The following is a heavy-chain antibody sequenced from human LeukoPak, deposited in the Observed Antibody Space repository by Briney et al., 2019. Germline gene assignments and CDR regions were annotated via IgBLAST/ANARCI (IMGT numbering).Heavy chain of an antibody. CDR1: GYSISSGFY. J-gene: IGHJ4*02. CDR3: ARTRYYYNSRSYGAPYYFDY. D-gene: IGHD3-10*01. CDR2: IYHSGST. Sequence: LSEPLSLTCAVSGYSISSGFYWGWIRQPPGKGLEWIGSIYHSGSTYYNPSLKSRVTISVDTSKNQFSLKLSSVTAADTAVYYCARTRYYYNSRSYGAPYYFDYWGQGTLVTVSS. V-gene: IGHV4-38-2*01.